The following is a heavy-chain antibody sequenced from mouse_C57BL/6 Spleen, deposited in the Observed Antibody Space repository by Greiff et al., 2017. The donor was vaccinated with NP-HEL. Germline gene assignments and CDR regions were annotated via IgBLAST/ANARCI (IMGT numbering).Heavy chain of an antibody. CDR2: ISSGGSYT. V-gene: IGHV5-6*01. CDR3: ARHELVRARYFDV. CDR1: GFTFSSYG. D-gene: IGHD4-1*01. J-gene: IGHJ1*03. Sequence: EVHLVESGGDLVKPGGSLKLSCAASGFTFSSYGMSWVRQTPDKRLEWVATISSGGSYTYYPDSVKGRFTISRDNAKNTLYLQMSRLKSEDTAMYYCARHELVRARYFDVWGTGTTITVSS.